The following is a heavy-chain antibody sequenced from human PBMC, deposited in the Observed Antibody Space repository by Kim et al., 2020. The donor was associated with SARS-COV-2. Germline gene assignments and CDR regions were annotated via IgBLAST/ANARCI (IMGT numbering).Heavy chain of an antibody. D-gene: IGHD6-13*01. CDR1: GFTFSSYA. CDR3: ARGAAQPIFSSSSQVGYFDY. J-gene: IGHJ4*02. Sequence: GGSLRLSCAASGFTFSSYAMHWVRQAPGKGLEWVAVISYDGSNKYYADSVKGRFTISRDNSKNTLYLQMNSLRAEDTAVYYCARGAAQPIFSSSSQVGYFDYWGQGTLVTVSS. V-gene: IGHV3-30*04. CDR2: ISYDGSNK.